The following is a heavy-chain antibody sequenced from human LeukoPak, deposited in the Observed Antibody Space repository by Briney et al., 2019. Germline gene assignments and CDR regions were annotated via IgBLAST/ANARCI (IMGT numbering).Heavy chain of an antibody. CDR1: GGSFSGYY. V-gene: IGHV4-34*01. Sequence: SEALSLTCAVYGGSFSGYYWSWIRQPPGKGLEGIGEINHSGSTNYNPSLKSRVTISVDTSKNQFSLKLSSVTAADTAVYYCARGPPPYIQLWSAYYYYGMDVWGQGTTVTVSS. CDR3: ARGPPPYIQLWSAYYYYGMDV. J-gene: IGHJ6*02. CDR2: INHSGST. D-gene: IGHD5-18*01.